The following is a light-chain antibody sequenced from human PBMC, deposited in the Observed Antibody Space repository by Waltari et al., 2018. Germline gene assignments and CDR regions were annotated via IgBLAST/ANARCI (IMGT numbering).Light chain of an antibody. V-gene: IGLV2-14*03. CDR3: SSYTSSSTFVV. J-gene: IGLJ2*01. CDR2: DVS. Sequence: QSALTQPASVSASPGQSITISCTGTSSHVGGYNYVSWYQQHPGKAPKLMIYDVSNRPSGVSNRFSGSKSGNTASLTISGLQAEDEADYYCSSYTSSSTFVVFGGGTKLTVL. CDR1: SSHVGGYNY.